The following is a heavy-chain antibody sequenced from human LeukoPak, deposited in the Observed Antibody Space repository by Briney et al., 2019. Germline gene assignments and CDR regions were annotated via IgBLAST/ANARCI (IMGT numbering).Heavy chain of an antibody. J-gene: IGHJ4*02. CDR3: AKGDSYYYDSSGYVFDY. D-gene: IGHD3-22*01. Sequence: GGSLRLSCAASGFTFSSYAMSWVCQAPGKGLEWVSAISGSGGSTYYADSVKGRFTISRDNSKNTLYLQMNSLRAEDTAVYYCAKGDSYYYDSSGYVFDYWGQGTLVTVSS. V-gene: IGHV3-23*01. CDR1: GFTFSSYA. CDR2: ISGSGGST.